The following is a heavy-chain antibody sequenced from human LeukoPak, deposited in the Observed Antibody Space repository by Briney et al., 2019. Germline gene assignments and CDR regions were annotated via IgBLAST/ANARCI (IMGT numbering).Heavy chain of an antibody. CDR2: IYWNDDK. Sequence: SGPTLVNPPHTLTLTSTFSGFSLSTRGVGVGWIRQPPGKALEWIALIYWNDDKRYSPYLKSRLTITKDTSKHQVVLTMTNMDAVDTATYYCAHRLTYGYCSGGSCYSGPFDYWGQGTLVTVSS. CDR3: AHRLTYGYCSGGSCYSGPFDY. D-gene: IGHD2-15*01. CDR1: GFSLSTRGVG. V-gene: IGHV2-5*01. J-gene: IGHJ4*02.